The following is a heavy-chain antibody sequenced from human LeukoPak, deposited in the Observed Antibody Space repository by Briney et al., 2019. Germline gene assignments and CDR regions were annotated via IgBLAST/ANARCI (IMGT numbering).Heavy chain of an antibody. V-gene: IGHV4-59*01. D-gene: IGHD1-1*01. CDR2: IYYSGGT. CDR1: GGSISSYY. J-gene: IGHJ3*02. Sequence: SETLSLTCTVSGGSISSYYWSWIRQPPGKGLEWIGYIYYSGGTNYNPSLKSRVTISVDTSKNQFSLKLSSVTAADTAVYYCARVTTRDQRAFDIWGQGTMVTVSS. CDR3: ARVTTRDQRAFDI.